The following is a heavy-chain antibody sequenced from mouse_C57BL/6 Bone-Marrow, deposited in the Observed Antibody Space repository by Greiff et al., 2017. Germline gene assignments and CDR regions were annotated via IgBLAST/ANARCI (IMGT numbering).Heavy chain of an antibody. Sequence: VQLQQPGAELVKPGASVKVSCKASGYTFTSYWMHWVKQRPGQGLEWIGRIHPSDSDTNYNQKFKGKATLTVDKSSSTAYMQLSSLTSEESAVYYCARGWLLRKFAYWGQGTLVTVSA. V-gene: IGHV1-74*01. J-gene: IGHJ3*01. CDR3: ARGWLLRKFAY. CDR2: IHPSDSDT. D-gene: IGHD2-3*01. CDR1: GYTFTSYW.